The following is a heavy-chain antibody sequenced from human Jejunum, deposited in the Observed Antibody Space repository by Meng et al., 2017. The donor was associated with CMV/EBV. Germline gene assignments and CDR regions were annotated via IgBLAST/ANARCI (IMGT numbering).Heavy chain of an antibody. CDR2: MRGSNGDT. Sequence: SGFPFRRCALPWVRPAPGKGLAWVSTMRGSNGDTYYADSVKGRFTISRDNSKNMLFLQMDSLRTEDTALYYCARKAQYGDYMQWFDPWGQGTLVTVSS. CDR3: ARKAQYGDYMQWFDP. D-gene: IGHD4-17*01. V-gene: IGHV3-23*01. J-gene: IGHJ5*02. CDR1: GFPFRRCA.